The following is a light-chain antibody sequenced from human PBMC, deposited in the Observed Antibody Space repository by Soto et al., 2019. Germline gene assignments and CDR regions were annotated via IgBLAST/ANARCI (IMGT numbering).Light chain of an antibody. CDR2: DNS. V-gene: IGLV1-51*01. CDR3: GTWDSSVSAWV. J-gene: IGLJ3*02. CDR1: SSNIGNNY. Sequence: QSVLTQPPSVSAAPGQKVTISCSGGSSNIGNNYVAWYQQLPGAAPQLLIYDNSERPSGIPDRFSGSKSGTSATLGISGLQTGDEADYYCGTWDSSVSAWVFGGGTKLTVL.